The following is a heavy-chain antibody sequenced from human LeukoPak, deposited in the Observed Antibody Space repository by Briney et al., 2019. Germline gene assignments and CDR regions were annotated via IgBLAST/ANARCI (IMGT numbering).Heavy chain of an antibody. CDR3: ARVGYSGYELPDPHDDY. V-gene: IGHV1-69*04. Sequence: ASVKVSCKASGGTFSSYAISWVRQAPGQGLEWMGRIIPILGIANYAQKFQGRVTITADKSTSTAYMELSSLRSEDTAVYYCARVGYSGYELPDPHDDYWGQGTLVTVSS. CDR2: IIPILGIA. CDR1: GGTFSSYA. J-gene: IGHJ4*02. D-gene: IGHD5-12*01.